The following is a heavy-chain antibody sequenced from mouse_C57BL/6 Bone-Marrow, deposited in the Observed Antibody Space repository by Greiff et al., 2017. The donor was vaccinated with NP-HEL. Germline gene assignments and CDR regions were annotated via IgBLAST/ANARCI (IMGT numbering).Heavy chain of an antibody. D-gene: IGHD2-3*01. V-gene: IGHV1-50*01. J-gene: IGHJ2*01. CDR1: GYTFTSYW. CDR3: ARDDGYFSYYFDY. CDR2: IDPSDSYT. Sequence: VQLQQSGAELVKPGASVKLSCKASGYTFTSYWMQWVKQRPGQGLEWIGEIDPSDSYTNYNQKFKGKATLTVDTSSSTAYMQLSSLTSEDSAVYYCARDDGYFSYYFDYWGQGTTLTVSS.